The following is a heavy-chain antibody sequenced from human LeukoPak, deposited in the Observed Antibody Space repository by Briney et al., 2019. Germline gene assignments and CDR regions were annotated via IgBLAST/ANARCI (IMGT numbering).Heavy chain of an antibody. CDR2: IYSGGIT. Sequence: GGSLRLSCAASGFTVTSNYMSWVRQAPGKGLEWVSVIYSGGITYYADSVKGRFTISRDNSKNTLYLQMNSLRAEDTAVYFCAREPYYYDSSGSRYFEYWGQGTLVTVSS. J-gene: IGHJ4*02. D-gene: IGHD3-22*01. CDR1: GFTVTSNY. CDR3: AREPYYYDSSGSRYFEY. V-gene: IGHV3-53*01.